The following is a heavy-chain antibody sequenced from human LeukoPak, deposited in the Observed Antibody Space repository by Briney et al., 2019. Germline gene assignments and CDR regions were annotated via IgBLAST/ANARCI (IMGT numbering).Heavy chain of an antibody. V-gene: IGHV3-23*01. CDR1: GFTLSTNA. CDR3: ARGGGLDV. J-gene: IGHJ6*02. CDR2: ISGSGAST. Sequence: GGSLRLSCLTSGFTLSTNAMSWVRQAPGKGLEWISGISGSGASTYYADSVKGRFTISRDDSRNTLYLQMNSLRGDDTAVYFCARGGGLDVWGQGTTVTVSS. D-gene: IGHD3-16*01.